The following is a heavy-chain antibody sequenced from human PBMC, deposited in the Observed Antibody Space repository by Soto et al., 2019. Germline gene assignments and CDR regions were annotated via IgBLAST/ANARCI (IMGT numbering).Heavy chain of an antibody. J-gene: IGHJ3*02. CDR3: ARTMITIFGLNHDAFDI. CDR2: ISSSGSTI. Sequence: GGSLRLSCAASGFTFSDYYMSWIRQAPGKGLEWVSYISSSGSTIYYADSVKGRFTISRDNAKNSLYLQMNSLRAEDTAVYYCARTMITIFGLNHDAFDIWGQGTMVTVSS. CDR1: GFTFSDYY. D-gene: IGHD3-3*01. V-gene: IGHV3-11*01.